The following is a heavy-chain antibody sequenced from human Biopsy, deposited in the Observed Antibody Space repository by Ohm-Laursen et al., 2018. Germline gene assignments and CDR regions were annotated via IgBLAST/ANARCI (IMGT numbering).Heavy chain of an antibody. CDR3: AKHGSGWTGDDALHI. CDR2: ISYSGST. J-gene: IGHJ3*02. D-gene: IGHD6-19*01. CDR1: GGSISGSS. V-gene: IGHV4-59*08. Sequence: GTLSLTCTVSGGSISGSSWSWIRQAPGRGLEWVGYISYSGSTSNNPSLKSRITISVDTSTNQISLKVTSVTAADTAVYYCAKHGSGWTGDDALHIWGQGTRVTGSS.